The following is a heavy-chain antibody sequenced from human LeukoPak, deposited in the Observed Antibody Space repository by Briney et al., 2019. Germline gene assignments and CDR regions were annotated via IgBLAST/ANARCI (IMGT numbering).Heavy chain of an antibody. CDR2: INLDGSEK. J-gene: IGHJ4*02. V-gene: IGHV3-7*01. Sequence: GGSLRLSCAASEFIFSSFWMSWVRQAPGKGLQWVANINLDGSEKFYVDSVRGRFTISRDNAKNSLYLQMNSLRAEDTAVYYCARGRYSSGWSDWGQGTLVTVSS. D-gene: IGHD6-19*01. CDR3: ARGRYSSGWSD. CDR1: EFIFSSFW.